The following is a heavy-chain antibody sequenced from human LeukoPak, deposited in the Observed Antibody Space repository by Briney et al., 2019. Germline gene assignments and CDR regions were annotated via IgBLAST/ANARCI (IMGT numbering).Heavy chain of an antibody. V-gene: IGHV3-74*01. D-gene: IGHD3-16*02. CDR3: ARDGGYYDWGSCRSYYI. Sequence: GGPLRLSCAASGFTFSTYWFHWVRQAPGQGLIWVSRINEDGTTINYADSVRGRFAISRDNAKNTLYLEKNSLRAEDTAVYYCARDGGYYDWGSCRSYYIWGHRTMVTSS. J-gene: IGHJ3*02. CDR1: GFTFSTYW. CDR2: INEDGTTI.